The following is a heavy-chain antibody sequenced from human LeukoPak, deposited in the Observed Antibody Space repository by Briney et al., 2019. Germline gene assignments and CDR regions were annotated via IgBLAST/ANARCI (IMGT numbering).Heavy chain of an antibody. CDR3: ARQTWIELWHFDY. CDR2: IYYSGST. V-gene: IGHV4-39*01. Sequence: SETLSLTCTVSGDSIGSSSYYWAWIRQPPGKGLEWIGSIYYSGSTYNTPSLKSRVTISIETSKNKFSLKVSSVTAADTAVYYCARQTWIELWHFDYWGQGALVTVSS. J-gene: IGHJ4*02. CDR1: GDSIGSSSYY. D-gene: IGHD5-18*01.